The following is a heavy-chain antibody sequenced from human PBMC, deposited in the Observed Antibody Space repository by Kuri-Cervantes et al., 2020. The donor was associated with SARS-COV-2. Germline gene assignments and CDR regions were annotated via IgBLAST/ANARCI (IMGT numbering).Heavy chain of an antibody. CDR3: ARGGWQSDYFDY. V-gene: IGHV4-39*07. CDR2: IYYSGSI. J-gene: IGHJ4*02. CDR1: GGSISSSSYY. D-gene: IGHD6-19*01. Sequence: ESLKISCTVSGGSISSSSYYWGWIRQPPGKGLEWIGSIYYSGSIYYNPSLKSRVTISVDTSKNQFSLKLSSVTAADTAVYYCARGGWQSDYFDYWGQGTLVTVSS.